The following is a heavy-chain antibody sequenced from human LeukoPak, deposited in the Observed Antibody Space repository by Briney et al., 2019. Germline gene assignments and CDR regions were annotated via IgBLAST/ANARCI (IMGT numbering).Heavy chain of an antibody. V-gene: IGHV1-3*01. Sequence: ASVKVTCKASGYTFTSYAMHWVRQAPGQRLEWMGWINAGNGNTKYSQKFQGRVTITRDTSASTAYMELNSLRSEDTAVYYCARGSGYSGYDPVDYWGQGTLVTVSS. D-gene: IGHD5-12*01. CDR1: GYTFTSYA. CDR2: INAGNGNT. CDR3: ARGSGYSGYDPVDY. J-gene: IGHJ4*02.